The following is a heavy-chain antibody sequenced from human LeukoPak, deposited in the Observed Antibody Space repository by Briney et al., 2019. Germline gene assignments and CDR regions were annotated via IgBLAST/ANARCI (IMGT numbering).Heavy chain of an antibody. J-gene: IGHJ4*02. CDR1: GITLSNYG. V-gene: IGHV3-23*01. Sequence: GGSLRLSCAVSGITLSNYGMSWVRQAPGKELEWVAGISDSGGRTNYADSVKGRFTISRDNPKNTLFLQMNSLRAEDTAVYFCAKRGVVIRVILVGFHKEAYYFDSWGQGALVTVSS. CDR2: ISDSGGRT. D-gene: IGHD3-22*01. CDR3: AKRGVVIRVILVGFHKEAYYFDS.